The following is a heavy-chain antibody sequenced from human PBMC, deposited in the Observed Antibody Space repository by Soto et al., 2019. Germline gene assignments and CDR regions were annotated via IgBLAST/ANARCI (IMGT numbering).Heavy chain of an antibody. CDR3: ARTTTYYDFSSGYYRGGYYYYYMDV. J-gene: IGHJ6*03. Sequence: QVQLVQSGAEVKKPGASVKVSCKASGYTFTSYDINWVRQATGQGLEWMGWMNPNSGNTGYAQKFQGRVTMTRNTSISTAYMELSSLRSEDTAVYYCARTTTYYDFSSGYYRGGYYYYYMDVWGKGTTVTVSS. V-gene: IGHV1-8*01. D-gene: IGHD3-3*01. CDR1: GYTFTSYD. CDR2: MNPNSGNT.